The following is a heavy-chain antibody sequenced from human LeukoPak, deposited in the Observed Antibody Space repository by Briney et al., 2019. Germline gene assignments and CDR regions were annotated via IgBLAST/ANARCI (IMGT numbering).Heavy chain of an antibody. V-gene: IGHV3-30*03. CDR3: ATGGGATILGDYFDY. J-gene: IGHJ4*01. D-gene: IGHD5-12*01. Sequence: DSVKGRFTISRDNFKNTLYLQMNSLRAEDTALYYCATGGGATILGDYFDYWGQGTLVTVSP.